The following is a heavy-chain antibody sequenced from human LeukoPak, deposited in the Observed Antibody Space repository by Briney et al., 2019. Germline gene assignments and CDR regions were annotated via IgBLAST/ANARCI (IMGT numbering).Heavy chain of an antibody. V-gene: IGHV4-61*02. CDR2: IYTSGST. CDR3: ARGGNYYGSGSYYNPQIGFDY. J-gene: IGHJ4*02. CDR1: GGSISSGSYY. D-gene: IGHD3-10*01. Sequence: PSETLSLTCTVSGGSISSGSYYWSWIRQPAGKGLEWIGRIYTSGSTNYNPSLKSRVTISVDTSKNQFSLKLSSVTAADTAVYYCARGGNYYGSGSYYNPQIGFDYWGQGTLVTVSS.